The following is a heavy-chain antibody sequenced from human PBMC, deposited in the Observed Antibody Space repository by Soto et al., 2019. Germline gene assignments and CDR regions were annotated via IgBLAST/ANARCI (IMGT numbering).Heavy chain of an antibody. V-gene: IGHV4-59*01. CDR1: GGSISPFY. J-gene: IGHJ4*02. CDR3: ARVGGVAARTFDY. Sequence: SETPSLTXTVSGGSISPFYWSWVRQPPGKGLEWIGYLYYSGNTNYNPSLKSRVTISVDASKNQVSLRLTSVTAADTAVYYCARVGGVAARTFDYWGQGTVVTVSS. CDR2: LYYSGNT. D-gene: IGHD2-15*01.